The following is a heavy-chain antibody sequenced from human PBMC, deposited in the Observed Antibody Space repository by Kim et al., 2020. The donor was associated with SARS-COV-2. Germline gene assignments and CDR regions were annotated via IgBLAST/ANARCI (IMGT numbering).Heavy chain of an antibody. D-gene: IGHD4-17*01. V-gene: IGHV3-23*01. CDR1: GFTFSSYA. J-gene: IGHJ2*01. CDR2: ISGSGGST. Sequence: GGSLRLSCAASGFTFSSYAMSWVRQAPGKGLEWVSAISGSGGSTYYADSVKGRFTISSDNSKNTLYLQMNSLRAEDTAVYYCAKTAVRWVTTWYFDLWGRGTLVTVSS. CDR3: AKTAVRWVTTWYFDL.